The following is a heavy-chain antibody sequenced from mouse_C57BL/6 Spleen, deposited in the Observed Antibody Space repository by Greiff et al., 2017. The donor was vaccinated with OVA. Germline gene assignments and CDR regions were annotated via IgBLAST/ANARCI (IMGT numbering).Heavy chain of an antibody. D-gene: IGHD3-3*01. CDR2: ISYDGSN. CDR3: AREGDLAFDY. V-gene: IGHV3-6*01. J-gene: IGHJ2*01. Sequence: ESGPGLVKPSQSLSLTCSVTGYSITSGYYWNWIRQFPGNKLEWMGYISYDGSNNYNPSLKNRISITRDTSKNQFFLKLNSVTTEDTATYYCAREGDLAFDYWGQGTTLTVSS. CDR1: GYSITSGYY.